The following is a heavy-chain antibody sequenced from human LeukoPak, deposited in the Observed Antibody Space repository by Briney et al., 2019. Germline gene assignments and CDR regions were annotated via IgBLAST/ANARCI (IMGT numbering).Heavy chain of an antibody. CDR3: ARDGYQPLDVTYFLH. CDR1: GYTFTSYG. D-gene: IGHD2-2*01. CDR2: ISAY. V-gene: IGHV1-18*01. J-gene: IGHJ1*01. Sequence: ASVKVSCKASGYTFTSYGISWVRQAPGQGLEWMGWISAYAQKFQGRVTMTTDTSTSTAYMELRSLRSDDTAVYYCARDGYQPLDVTYFLHWGQGTLVTVSS.